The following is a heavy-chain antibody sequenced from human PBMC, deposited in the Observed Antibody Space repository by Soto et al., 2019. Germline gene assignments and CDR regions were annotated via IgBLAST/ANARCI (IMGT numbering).Heavy chain of an antibody. Sequence: GASVKVSCKASGHTFTTFYLHWVRQAPGQGLEWMGMIDPSGDITSYAHKFQGRVTMTRDTSTSIVYMELSSLGSEDTAVYYCAARHDYTFVFDFWGQGTPVTVSS. V-gene: IGHV1-46*01. CDR2: IDPSGDIT. CDR1: GHTFTTFY. D-gene: IGHD4-4*01. CDR3: AARHDYTFVFDF. J-gene: IGHJ4*02.